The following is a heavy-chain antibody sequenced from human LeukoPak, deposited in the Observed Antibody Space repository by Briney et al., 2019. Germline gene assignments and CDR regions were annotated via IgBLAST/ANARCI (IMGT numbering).Heavy chain of an antibody. CDR1: GASISIGFYY. J-gene: IGHJ4*02. CDR3: ARGPYRNSFGY. CDR2: IYYSGST. V-gene: IGHV4-31*03. Sequence: SETLSLTCTVSGASISIGFYYWSWIRQHPGKGLEWIGYIYYSGSTYYNPSLKSRVTMSVDTSKNQFSLKLSSVTAADTAVYYCARGPYRNSFGYWGQGTLVTVSS. D-gene: IGHD4-11*01.